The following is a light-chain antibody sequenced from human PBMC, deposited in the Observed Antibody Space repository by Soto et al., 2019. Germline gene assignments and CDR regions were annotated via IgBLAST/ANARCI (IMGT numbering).Light chain of an antibody. J-gene: IGLJ1*01. CDR3: ETWDSYSHV. CDR1: SSDVGGYNY. Sequence: QSALTQPASVSGSPGQSITISCTGTSSDVGGYNYVSWYQQHPGKAPKLMIYEVSNRPSGVSNRFSGSKSGNTASLTISGLQAEDEADYYCETWDSYSHVFGTGTKVTVL. CDR2: EVS. V-gene: IGLV2-14*01.